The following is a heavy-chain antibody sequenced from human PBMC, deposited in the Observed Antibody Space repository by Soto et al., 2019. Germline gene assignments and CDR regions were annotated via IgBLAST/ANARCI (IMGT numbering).Heavy chain of an antibody. CDR1: GGSFSGYY. D-gene: IGHD3-3*01. Sequence: QVQLQQWGAGLLKPSETLSLTCAVYGGSFSGYYWSWIRQPPGKGLEWIGEINHSGSTNYNPSLTSRVTISVDTSKNQFSLKLSSVTAADTAVYYCARLALRFHGAFDMWGQGTMVTVSS. CDR3: ARLALRFHGAFDM. CDR2: INHSGST. J-gene: IGHJ3*02. V-gene: IGHV4-34*01.